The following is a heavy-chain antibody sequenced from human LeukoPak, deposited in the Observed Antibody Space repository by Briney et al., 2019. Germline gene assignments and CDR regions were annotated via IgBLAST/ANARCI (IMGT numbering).Heavy chain of an antibody. CDR3: ANSGLLRDPFDY. Sequence: SETLSLTCAVYGGSFSGYYWSWIRQTPGKGLEWIGEINHSGSTIYNPSLKSRVTISGDASKSQFSLKLSSVTAADTAVYYCANSGLLRDPFDYWGQGTLVTVSS. CDR1: GGSFSGYY. D-gene: IGHD1-26*01. J-gene: IGHJ4*02. CDR2: INHSGST. V-gene: IGHV4-34*01.